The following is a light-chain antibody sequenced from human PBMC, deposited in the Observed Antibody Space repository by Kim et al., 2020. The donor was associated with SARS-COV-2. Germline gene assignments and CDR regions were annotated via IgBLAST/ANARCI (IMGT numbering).Light chain of an antibody. V-gene: IGKV3-11*01. CDR2: DAS. J-gene: IGKJ4*01. CDR3: LQRHDWPLT. CDR1: WSINSD. Sequence: LPTGESAPLPCMASWSINSDLGWYQKMPGQAPRLLIWDASNRATGTPARFSGSGSGTDFTLTITSLEREDFAVYYCLQRHDWPLTFGGGTKVDIK.